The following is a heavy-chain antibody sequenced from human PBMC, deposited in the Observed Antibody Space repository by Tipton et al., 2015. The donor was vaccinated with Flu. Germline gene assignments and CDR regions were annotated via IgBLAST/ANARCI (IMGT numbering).Heavy chain of an antibody. CDR1: GHTFTSYG. D-gene: IGHD3-16*01. Sequence: QLVQSGAEVKKPGASVKVSCKASGHTFTSYGISWVRQAPGQGLEWMGVIYPGDSDTRYSPSFQGQVTISADKSISTAYLQWSSLKASDTAMYYCARHYTPDYWGQGTLVTVSS. J-gene: IGHJ4*02. CDR3: ARHYTPDY. V-gene: IGHV5-51*01. CDR2: IYPGDSDT.